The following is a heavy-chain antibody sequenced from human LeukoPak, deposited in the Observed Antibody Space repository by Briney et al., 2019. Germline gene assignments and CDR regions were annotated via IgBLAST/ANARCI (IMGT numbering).Heavy chain of an antibody. Sequence: GGSLRLSCAASGFTFSSYAMHWVRQAPGKGLEGVAVISYDGSNKYYADSVKGRFTISRDNSKNTLYLQMNSLRAEDTAVYYCARDTIAAADYAFDIWGQGTMVTVSS. CDR2: ISYDGSNK. CDR3: ARDTIAAADYAFDI. D-gene: IGHD6-13*01. V-gene: IGHV3-30-3*01. J-gene: IGHJ3*02. CDR1: GFTFSSYA.